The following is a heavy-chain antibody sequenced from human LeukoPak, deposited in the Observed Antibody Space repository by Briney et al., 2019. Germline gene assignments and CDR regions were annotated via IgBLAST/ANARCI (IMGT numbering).Heavy chain of an antibody. V-gene: IGHV3-74*01. J-gene: IGHJ4*02. CDR2: IHREGTTT. D-gene: IGHD3-9*01. CDR3: ARDSDWLLFDY. Sequence: GGSLRLSSAASGFTFSAYWMHWVRQVPGKGLVWVSRIHREGTTTIYADSVKGRFTISRDNGKNTLYLHMNSLRADDTAVYYCARDSDWLLFDYWGQGTLVTVSS. CDR1: GFTFSAYW.